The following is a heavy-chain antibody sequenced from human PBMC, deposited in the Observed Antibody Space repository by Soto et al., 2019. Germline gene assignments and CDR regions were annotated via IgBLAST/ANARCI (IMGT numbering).Heavy chain of an antibody. J-gene: IGHJ4*02. CDR3: AREMTGAQYYCDS. V-gene: IGHV4-59*01. Sequence: QVQLQESGPGLLKPSETLSLTCTVSGGAISSYYWSWIRQPTGKGLEWIGYIYYTGSPTYNPSLKSRFTISVDTSKDQFSLTLTNVTTADTAVYSGAREMTGAQYYCDSWGQGNMVTVSS. CDR1: GGAISSYY. CDR2: IYYTGSP. D-gene: IGHD3-9*01.